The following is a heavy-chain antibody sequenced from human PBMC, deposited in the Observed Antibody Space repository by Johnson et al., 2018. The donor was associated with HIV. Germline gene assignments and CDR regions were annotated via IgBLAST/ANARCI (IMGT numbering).Heavy chain of an antibody. CDR2: ISSDGLST. CDR3: ARDPSSQYSRLTGDFGSFDM. D-gene: IGHD7-27*01. V-gene: IGHV3-74*01. CDR1: GFTFRSYW. J-gene: IGHJ3*02. Sequence: VQLVESGGGLLQPGGSLRLSCAASGFTFRSYWMHWVRQPGKGLVWVSRISSDGLSTTYADSVKGRFTISRDNSKNTLYLQMNSLRVEDTALYYCARDPSSQYSRLTGDFGSFDMWGQGTMVTVSS.